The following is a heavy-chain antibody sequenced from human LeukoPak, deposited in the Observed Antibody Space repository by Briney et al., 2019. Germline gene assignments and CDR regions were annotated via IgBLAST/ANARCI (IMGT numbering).Heavy chain of an antibody. Sequence: SAKVSCKASGGTFSSYAISWVRQAPGQGLEWMGRIIPIFGTANYAQKFQGRVTITTDESTSTAYMELSSLRSEDTAVYYCASEAVAGTPFDPWGQGTLVTVSS. CDR2: IIPIFGTA. CDR3: ASEAVAGTPFDP. V-gene: IGHV1-69*05. D-gene: IGHD6-19*01. CDR1: GGTFSSYA. J-gene: IGHJ5*02.